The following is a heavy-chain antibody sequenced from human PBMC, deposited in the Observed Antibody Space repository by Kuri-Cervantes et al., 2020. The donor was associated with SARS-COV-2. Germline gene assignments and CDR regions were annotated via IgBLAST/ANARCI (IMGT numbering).Heavy chain of an antibody. D-gene: IGHD2-15*01. Sequence: GESLKISCAASGFTFSSYWMSWVHQAPGKGLEWVANIKQDGSEKYYVDSVKGRFTISRDNAKNSLYLQMNSLRAEDTAVYYCAKGYCSGGSCYSAILDYWGQGTLVTVSS. V-gene: IGHV3-7*03. CDR1: GFTFSSYW. CDR3: AKGYCSGGSCYSAILDY. CDR2: IKQDGSEK. J-gene: IGHJ4*02.